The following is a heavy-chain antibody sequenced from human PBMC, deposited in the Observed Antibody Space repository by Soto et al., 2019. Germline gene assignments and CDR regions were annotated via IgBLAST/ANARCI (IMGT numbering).Heavy chain of an antibody. V-gene: IGHV3-30*18. CDR1: GFTFSSYG. D-gene: IGHD4-4*01. CDR2: ISYDGSNK. J-gene: IGHJ6*02. CDR3: AKEVPDYKYFYYYYGMDV. Sequence: PGGSLRLSCAASGFTFSSYGMHWVRQAPGKGLEWVAVISYDGSNKYYADSVKGRFTISRDNSKNTLYLQMNSLRAEDTAVYYCAKEVPDYKYFYYYYGMDVWGQGTTVTVSS.